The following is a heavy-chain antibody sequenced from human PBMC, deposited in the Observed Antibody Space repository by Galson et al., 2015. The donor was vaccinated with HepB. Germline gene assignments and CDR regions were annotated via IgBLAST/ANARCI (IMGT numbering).Heavy chain of an antibody. CDR2: IKQDGSGK. J-gene: IGHJ6*02. Sequence: SLRLSCAASGFTFSSYWMSWVRQAPGKGLEWVANIKQDGSGKYYVDSVKDRFTISRDNAKNSLYLQMNSLRAEDTAVYYCARDQYYYGMDVWGQGTTVTVSS. V-gene: IGHV3-7*01. CDR3: ARDQYYYGMDV. CDR1: GFTFSSYW.